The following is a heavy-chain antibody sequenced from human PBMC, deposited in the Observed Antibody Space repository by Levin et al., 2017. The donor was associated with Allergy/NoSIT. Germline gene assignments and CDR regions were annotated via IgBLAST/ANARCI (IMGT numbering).Heavy chain of an antibody. Sequence: GGSLRLSCAASGFTFTTYWMSWVRQAPGKGLEWVANIKQDGSEKYYVDSVKGRFTISRDNAQNSLYLQMNSLRVEDTAVYYCAREDATVTDNDFYYYYDMDVWGQGTTVTVSS. CDR3: AREDATVTDNDFYYYYDMDV. J-gene: IGHJ6*02. CDR1: GFTFTTYW. D-gene: IGHD4-17*01. V-gene: IGHV3-7*01. CDR2: IKQDGSEK.